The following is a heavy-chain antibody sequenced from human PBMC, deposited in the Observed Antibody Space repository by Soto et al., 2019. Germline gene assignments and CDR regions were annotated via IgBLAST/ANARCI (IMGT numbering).Heavy chain of an antibody. CDR2: ISYDGSNK. Sequence: PGGSLRLSCAASGFTFSSYGMHWVRQAPGKGLEWVAVISYDGSNKYYADSVKGRFTISRDKSKNTLYLQMNSLRAEDTAVYYCAKFVSSGYYTDAFDIWGQGTMVTVSS. D-gene: IGHD3-22*01. V-gene: IGHV3-30*18. CDR3: AKFVSSGYYTDAFDI. J-gene: IGHJ3*02. CDR1: GFTFSSYG.